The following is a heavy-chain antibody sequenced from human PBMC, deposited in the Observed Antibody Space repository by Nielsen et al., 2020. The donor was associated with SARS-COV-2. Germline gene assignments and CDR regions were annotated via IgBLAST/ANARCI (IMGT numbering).Heavy chain of an antibody. Sequence: GESLKISCAASGFTFDDYAMHWVRQAPGKGLEWVAFIWHDGTNRYYADSVKGRFSISRDNSQNTLYLQMNSLRVEDTAVYYCARVGYGDPRYYYYYGMDVWGQGTTVTVSS. CDR3: ARVGYGDPRYYYYYGMDV. V-gene: IGHV3-33*08. CDR2: IWHDGTNR. D-gene: IGHD4-17*01. J-gene: IGHJ6*02. CDR1: GFTFDDYA.